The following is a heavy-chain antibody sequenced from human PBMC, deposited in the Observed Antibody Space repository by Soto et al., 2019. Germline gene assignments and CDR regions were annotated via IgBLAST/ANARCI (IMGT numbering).Heavy chain of an antibody. CDR2: ISNDGSKK. Sequence: QVQLVESGGGVVQPGRSLRLSCAASGFTFSSYGMHWVRQAPGKGLEWVARISNDGSKKVYADSVKGRFTISRDNSKDTLYLQVNSLRAEDTAVFYCAKEEYRGSSFDSWVQGTLVTVSS. D-gene: IGHD1-26*01. CDR3: AKEEYRGSSFDS. V-gene: IGHV3-30*18. CDR1: GFTFSSYG. J-gene: IGHJ4*02.